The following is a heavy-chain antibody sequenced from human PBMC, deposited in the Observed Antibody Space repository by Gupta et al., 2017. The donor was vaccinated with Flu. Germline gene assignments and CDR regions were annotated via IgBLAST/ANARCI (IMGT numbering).Heavy chain of an antibody. CDR3: ATVTSGC. J-gene: IGHJ4*02. Sequence: EMQLVESGGGLVQPGGSLRLSCAASGFTFSSSYLQWVRQAPGKGLVWVSRINHDGSSTTYAESVKGRFTISRYNAKNTLYLQMNSLGDDDTAVYYCATVTSGCWGQGTLVTVSS. V-gene: IGHV3-74*03. CDR2: INHDGSST. CDR1: GFTFSSSY. D-gene: IGHD4-17*01.